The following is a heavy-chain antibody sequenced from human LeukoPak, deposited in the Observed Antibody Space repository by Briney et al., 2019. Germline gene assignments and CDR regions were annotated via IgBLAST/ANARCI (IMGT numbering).Heavy chain of an antibody. CDR1: GGSISSSSYY. Sequence: PSETLSLTCTGSGGSISSSSYYWGWIRQPPGKGLEWIGNIYYSGSTYYNPSLKSRVTISVDTSKNQFSLKLSSVTAADTAVYYCARDLYYDYVWGSFDYWGQGTLVTVSS. J-gene: IGHJ4*02. CDR3: ARDLYYDYVWGSFDY. CDR2: IYYSGST. D-gene: IGHD3-16*01. V-gene: IGHV4-39*02.